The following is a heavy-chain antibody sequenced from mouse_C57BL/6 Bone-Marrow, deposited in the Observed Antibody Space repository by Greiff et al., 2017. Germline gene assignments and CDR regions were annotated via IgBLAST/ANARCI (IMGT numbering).Heavy chain of an antibody. D-gene: IGHD2-5*01. V-gene: IGHV1-69*01. CDR3: ARGSNYSWFAY. J-gene: IGHJ3*01. Sequence: VQLQQPGAELVMPGASVKLSCKASGYTFTSYWMHWVKQRPGQGLEWIGEIDPSDSYTNYNQKFKGKSTLTVDKSSSTAYMQLSSLTSEDSAVYYCARGSNYSWFAYWGQGTLVTVSA. CDR2: IDPSDSYT. CDR1: GYTFTSYW.